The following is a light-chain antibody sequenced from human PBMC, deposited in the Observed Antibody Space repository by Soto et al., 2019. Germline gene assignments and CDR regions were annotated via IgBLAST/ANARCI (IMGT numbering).Light chain of an antibody. CDR3: QESYSGIT. Sequence: DIQMTQSPSSLSASVGDRVTITCRASQGIRNDLGWYQQKPGKAPKRLIYAASSLQSGVPSRFSGSGSGTDFYLTITSLQPEDFATYYCQESYSGITFGQGTRLEIK. CDR2: AAS. CDR1: QGIRND. V-gene: IGKV1-17*01. J-gene: IGKJ5*01.